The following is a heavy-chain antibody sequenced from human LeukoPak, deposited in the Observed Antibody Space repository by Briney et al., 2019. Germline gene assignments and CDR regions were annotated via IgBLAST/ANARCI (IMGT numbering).Heavy chain of an antibody. V-gene: IGHV1-69*05. Sequence: SVKVSCKASGGTFSSYAISWVRQAPGQGLDWMGGIIPIFGTANYAQKFQGRVTITTDESTSTAYMELSSLRSQDTAVYYCARDLRHYYDSSGYSNWFDPWGQGTLVTVSS. CDR1: GGTFSSYA. CDR2: IIPIFGTA. CDR3: ARDLRHYYDSSGYSNWFDP. D-gene: IGHD3-22*01. J-gene: IGHJ5*02.